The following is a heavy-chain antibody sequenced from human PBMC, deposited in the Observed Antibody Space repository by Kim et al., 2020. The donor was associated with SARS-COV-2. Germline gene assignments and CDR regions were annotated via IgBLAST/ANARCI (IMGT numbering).Heavy chain of an antibody. CDR3: AKGLRQWVNYGMDV. CDR1: GFTFSNYG. D-gene: IGHD6-19*01. Sequence: GGSLRLSCAASGFTFSNYGMHWVRQAPGKGLEWVAVISYDGSNKYYAGSVKGRFTISRDNSKNTLNVQMNSLRADDTAVYYCAKGLRQWVNYGMDVWGQGTTVTVSS. CDR2: ISYDGSNK. V-gene: IGHV3-30*18. J-gene: IGHJ6*02.